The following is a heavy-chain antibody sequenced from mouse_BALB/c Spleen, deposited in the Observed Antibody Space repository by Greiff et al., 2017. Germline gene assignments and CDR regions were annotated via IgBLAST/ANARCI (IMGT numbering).Heavy chain of an antibody. D-gene: IGHD1-3*01. CDR3: AREWHYYFDD. CDR2: ISSGSSTI. Sequence: EVMLVESGGGLVQPGGSRKLSCAASGFTFSSFGMHWVRQAPEKGLEWVAYISSGSSTIYYADTVKGRFTISRDNPKNTLFLQMTSLRSEDTAMYYCAREWHYYFDDWGQGTTLTVSS. V-gene: IGHV5-17*02. CDR1: GFTFSSFG. J-gene: IGHJ2*01.